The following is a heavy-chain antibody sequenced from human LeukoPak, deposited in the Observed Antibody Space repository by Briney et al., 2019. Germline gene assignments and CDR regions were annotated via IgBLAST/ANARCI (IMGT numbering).Heavy chain of an antibody. CDR1: GGSISSSSFY. Sequence: SETLSLTCTVSGGSISSSSFYWGWIRQPPGKGLEWIGSIYYSGNTQYNPSLKSRVTISVDTSKNQFSLKLSSVTAADTAVYYCAGSNWGWNYYYYYMDVWGKGTTVTVSS. J-gene: IGHJ6*03. CDR2: IYYSGNT. V-gene: IGHV4-39*01. CDR3: AGSNWGWNYYYYYMDV. D-gene: IGHD7-27*01.